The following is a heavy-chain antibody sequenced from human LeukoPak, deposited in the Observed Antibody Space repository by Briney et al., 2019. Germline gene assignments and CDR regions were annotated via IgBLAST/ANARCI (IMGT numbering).Heavy chain of an antibody. D-gene: IGHD5-24*01. V-gene: IGHV3-21*01. CDR1: GFTFSSYS. CDR2: ISSSSSYI. CDR3: AKADVEMATMGDY. J-gene: IGHJ4*02. Sequence: GGSLRLSCAASGFTFSSYSMNWVRQAPGKGLEWVSSISSSSSYIYYADSVKGRFTISRDNAKNSLYLQMNSLRAEDTAVYYCAKADVEMATMGDYWGQGTLVTVSS.